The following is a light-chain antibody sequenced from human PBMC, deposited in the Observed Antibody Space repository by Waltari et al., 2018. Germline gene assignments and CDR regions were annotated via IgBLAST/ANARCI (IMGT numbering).Light chain of an antibody. V-gene: IGLV7-46*01. CDR2: DTR. Sequence: QAVVTQAPSLTVSPGGTVTLTCGSRSGPVTSGHYPYWFQQKPGQAPRTLIYDTRNKHSWTPARFSGSLLGGKAALTLSGAQPDDEATYYCLVSYSGALWVFGGGTKLTVL. CDR3: LVSYSGALWV. J-gene: IGLJ3*02. CDR1: SGPVTSGHY.